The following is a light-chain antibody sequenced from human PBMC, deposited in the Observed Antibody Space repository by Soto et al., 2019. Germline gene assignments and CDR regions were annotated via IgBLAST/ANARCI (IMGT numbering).Light chain of an antibody. CDR2: VKSDGRH. CDR1: SGHSNYA. J-gene: IGLJ2*01. V-gene: IGLV4-69*01. CDR3: QTWGTGIQV. Sequence: QAVVTQSPSASASLGASVKLTCTLNSGHSNYAITWHQQQPEKGPRYLMKVKSDGRHSKGDGIPDRFSGSSSGAERYLTISSLQSEDEADYYCQTWGTGIQVFGGGTKLTVL.